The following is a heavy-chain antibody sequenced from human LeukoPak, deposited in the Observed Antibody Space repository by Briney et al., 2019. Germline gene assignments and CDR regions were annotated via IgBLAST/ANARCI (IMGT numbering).Heavy chain of an antibody. V-gene: IGHV3-30-3*01. Sequence: GRSLRLSCAASGFTFSSYAMHWVRQAPGKGLEWVAVISYDGSNKYYADSVKGRFTISRDNSKNTLYLQMNSLRAEDTAVYYCAREGAAAGLWWFDPWGQGTLVTVSS. D-gene: IGHD6-13*01. CDR3: AREGAAAGLWWFDP. CDR2: ISYDGSNK. J-gene: IGHJ5*02. CDR1: GFTFSSYA.